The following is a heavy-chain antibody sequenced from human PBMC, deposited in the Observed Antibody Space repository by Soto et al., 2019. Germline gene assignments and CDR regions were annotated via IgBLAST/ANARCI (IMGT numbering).Heavy chain of an antibody. Sequence: ASVKVSCKASGYTFTSYAMHWVRQAPGQRLEWMGWINAGNGNTKYSQKFQGRVTITRDTSASTAYMELSSLRSEDTAVYYCARTYYYDSSGYYDWFDPWGQGTLVTVSS. CDR2: INAGNGNT. CDR1: GYTFTSYA. CDR3: ARTYYYDSSGYYDWFDP. V-gene: IGHV1-3*01. J-gene: IGHJ5*02. D-gene: IGHD3-22*01.